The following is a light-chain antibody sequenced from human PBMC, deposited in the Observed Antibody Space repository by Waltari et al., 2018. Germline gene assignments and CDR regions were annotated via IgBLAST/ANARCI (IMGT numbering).Light chain of an antibody. CDR3: CSYAGSNTFNVV. J-gene: IGLJ2*01. V-gene: IGLV2-23*03. CDR1: SSAVGRHTL. CDR2: EGS. Sequence: QSALTQPASVSGSPGQSITISCTGTSSAVGRHTLASWHQHHPGKAPKFVIYEGSKRPSGVSNRFSGSKSGNTASLTISGLQAEDEGDYYCCSYAGSNTFNVVFGGGTKLTVL.